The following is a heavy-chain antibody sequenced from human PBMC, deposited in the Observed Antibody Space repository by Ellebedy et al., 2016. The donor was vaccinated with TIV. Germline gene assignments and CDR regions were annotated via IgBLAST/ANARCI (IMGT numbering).Heavy chain of an antibody. D-gene: IGHD5-18*01. CDR3: ARDPPGVTEDY. CDR2: ISTDNGNT. V-gene: IGHV1-18*04. J-gene: IGHJ4*02. Sequence: ASVKVSCKASGYSFTSYGISWVRQAPGQGLEWMGWISTDNGNTKYVKKFQGRVTMTTDTATSTANMELRSLRSDDTAVYYCARDPPGVTEDYWGQGTLVIVSS. CDR1: GYSFTSYG.